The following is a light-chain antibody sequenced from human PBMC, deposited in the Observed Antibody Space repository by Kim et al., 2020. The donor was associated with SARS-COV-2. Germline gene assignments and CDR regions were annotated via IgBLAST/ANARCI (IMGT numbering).Light chain of an antibody. Sequence: QSALTQPASVSGSPGQSITISCTGTSSDVGAYNYVSWYQQHPGKAPKLMIYDVTKRPSGVSDRFSGSKYGNTASLTISGLQAEDEADYYCSSYTSSTTLVFGGGTQLTVL. CDR3: SSYTSSTTLV. CDR2: DVT. J-gene: IGLJ3*02. CDR1: SSDVGAYNY. V-gene: IGLV2-14*01.